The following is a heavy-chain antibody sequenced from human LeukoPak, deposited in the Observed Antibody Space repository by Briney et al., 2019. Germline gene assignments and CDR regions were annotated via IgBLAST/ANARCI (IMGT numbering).Heavy chain of an antibody. Sequence: TGGSLRLSCAASGFTFSSYAMSWVRQAPGKGLEWVSAISGSGGSTYYADSVKGRFTISRDNSKNTLYLQMNSLRAEDTAVYYCATLKAGWEVSYHFDYWGQGTLVTVSS. V-gene: IGHV3-23*01. CDR2: ISGSGGST. CDR3: ATLKAGWEVSYHFDY. D-gene: IGHD3-10*01. CDR1: GFTFSSYA. J-gene: IGHJ4*02.